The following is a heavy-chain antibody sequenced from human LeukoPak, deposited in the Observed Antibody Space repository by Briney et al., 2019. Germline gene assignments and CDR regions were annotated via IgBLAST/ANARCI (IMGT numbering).Heavy chain of an antibody. D-gene: IGHD3-3*02. Sequence: GGSLRLSCTASGFTFSFYAMHWVRQAPGKGLEWVAFIRYDGTNKHYADSVKGRFTISRDNSENTLYLQMNSLTIEDTAVYYCAKLAELAVTNNWFDPWGQGTLVTVPS. V-gene: IGHV3-30*02. J-gene: IGHJ5*02. CDR3: AKLAELAVTNNWFDP. CDR2: IRYDGTNK. CDR1: GFTFSFYA.